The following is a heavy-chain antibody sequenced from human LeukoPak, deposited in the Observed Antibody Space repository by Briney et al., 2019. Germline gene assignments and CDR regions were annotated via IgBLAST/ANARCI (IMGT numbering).Heavy chain of an antibody. CDR2: IYCSGST. Sequence: PSETLSLTCTVSGGSISSSSYYWGWIRQPPGKGLEWIGSIYCSGSTYYNPSLKSRVTISVDTSKNQFSLKLSSVTAADTAVYYCARGPGYYDSSGYLVYYFDYWGQGTLVTVSS. CDR3: ARGPGYYDSSGYLVYYFDY. V-gene: IGHV4-39*01. J-gene: IGHJ4*02. CDR1: GGSISSSSYY. D-gene: IGHD3-22*01.